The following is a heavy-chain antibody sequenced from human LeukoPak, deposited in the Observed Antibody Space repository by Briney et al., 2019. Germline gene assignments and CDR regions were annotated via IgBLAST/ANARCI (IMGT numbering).Heavy chain of an antibody. CDR2: IHDTGST. J-gene: IGHJ4*02. Sequence: SETLSLTCTVSDYSISSGYYWGWIWQPPGKGLEWIGSIHDTGSTYYNPSLKSRVTISVDTSKNQFSLKMNSVTAADMAVYYCARRRWDTTTYYPFDYWGQGTLVTVSS. D-gene: IGHD2/OR15-2a*01. CDR3: ARRRWDTTTYYPFDY. V-gene: IGHV4-38-2*02. CDR1: DYSISSGYY.